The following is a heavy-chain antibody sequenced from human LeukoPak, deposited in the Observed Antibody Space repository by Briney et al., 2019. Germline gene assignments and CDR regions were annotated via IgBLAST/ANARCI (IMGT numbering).Heavy chain of an antibody. CDR2: ISSSSSSYI. CDR3: ARDVYCSGGSCYPLPDY. CDR1: GFTFSSYS. J-gene: IGHJ4*02. V-gene: IGHV3-21*01. D-gene: IGHD2-15*01. Sequence: GGSLRLSCAASGFTFSSYSMNWVRQAPGKGLEWVSSISSSSSSYIFYADSVKGRFTISRDNAKNSLYLQMNSLRAEDTALYYCARDVYCSGGSCYPLPDYWGQGTLVTVSS.